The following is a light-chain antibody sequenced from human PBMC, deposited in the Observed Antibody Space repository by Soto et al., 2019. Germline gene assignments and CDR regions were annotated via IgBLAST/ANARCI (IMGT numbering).Light chain of an antibody. Sequence: DIQMTQSPSSLSASVGDRVTITCRSSRGIKNDLGWYQQKPAKAPKRLIYGASSLQSGVPSRFSGSGSGTEFTLKISSLQPEDFATYYCLQHNTYPPAFGGGTKVEIK. CDR2: GAS. J-gene: IGKJ4*01. V-gene: IGKV1-17*01. CDR3: LQHNTYPPA. CDR1: RGIKND.